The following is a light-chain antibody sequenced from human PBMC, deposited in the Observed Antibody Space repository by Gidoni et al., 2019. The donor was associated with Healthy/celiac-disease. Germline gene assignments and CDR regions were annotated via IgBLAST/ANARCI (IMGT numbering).Light chain of an antibody. CDR3: QQTATMPLT. Sequence: DIQMTQSPSSLSASVGDTVSITCRACQSIVTYLHWYQQKPGKAPDLLIYAKSTLKSGVPSRFSGSGNGTHFTLTIRSLQPEDFAVYHCQQTATMPLTFGGXTKVEIK. CDR1: QSIVTY. CDR2: AKS. V-gene: IGKV1-39*01. J-gene: IGKJ4*01.